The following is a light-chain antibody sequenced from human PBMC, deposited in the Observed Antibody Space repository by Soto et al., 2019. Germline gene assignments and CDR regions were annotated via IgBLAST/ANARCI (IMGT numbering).Light chain of an antibody. CDR3: QQSYSTPRT. Sequence: DSQMTQSASSRSASVGERVTITCRASQSISSYLNWYQQKPGKAPKLLIYAASSLQSGVPSRFSGSGSGTDFTLTISSLQPEDFATYYCQQSYSTPRTFGQGTKVDIK. CDR2: AAS. V-gene: IGKV1-39*01. CDR1: QSISSY. J-gene: IGKJ1*01.